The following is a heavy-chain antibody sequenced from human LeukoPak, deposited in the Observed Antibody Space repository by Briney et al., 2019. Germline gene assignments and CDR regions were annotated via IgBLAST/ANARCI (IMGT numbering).Heavy chain of an antibody. Sequence: PGGSLRLSCAASGFTFSSYSMNWVRQAPGKGLEWVSYISSSSSTIYYADSVKGRFTISRDNAKNSLYLQMNSLRAEDTAVYYCASTSGSYYYWGQGTLVTVSS. V-gene: IGHV3-48*04. CDR1: GFTFSSYS. D-gene: IGHD1-26*01. CDR2: ISSSSSTI. CDR3: ASTSGSYYY. J-gene: IGHJ4*02.